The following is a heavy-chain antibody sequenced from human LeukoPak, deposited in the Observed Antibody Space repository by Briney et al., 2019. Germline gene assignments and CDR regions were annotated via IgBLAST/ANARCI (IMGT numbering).Heavy chain of an antibody. CDR2: IGSDNKP. V-gene: IGHV3-23*05. Sequence: GGSLRLSCEASGFTFSAYAMTWVRQAPGKGLEWVSSIGSDNKPHYSESVKGRFAISRDNSKNTLYLQMGSLRAEDMAVYYCARGGLLWFRELSGYWGQGTLVTVSS. J-gene: IGHJ4*02. D-gene: IGHD3-10*01. CDR1: GFTFSAYA. CDR3: ARGGLLWFRELSGY.